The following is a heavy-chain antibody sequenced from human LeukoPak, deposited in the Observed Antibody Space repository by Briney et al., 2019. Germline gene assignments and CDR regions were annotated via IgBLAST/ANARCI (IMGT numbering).Heavy chain of an antibody. J-gene: IGHJ2*01. CDR1: GGSISSYY. CDR3: ARDPYSSGWYWYFDL. Sequence: PSETLSLTCTVSGGSISSYYWSWTRQPPGKGLEWIGYIYYSGSTNYNPSLKSRVTISVDTSKNQFSLKLSSVTAADTAVYYCARDPYSSGWYWYFDLWGRGTLVTVSS. CDR2: IYYSGST. V-gene: IGHV4-59*01. D-gene: IGHD6-19*01.